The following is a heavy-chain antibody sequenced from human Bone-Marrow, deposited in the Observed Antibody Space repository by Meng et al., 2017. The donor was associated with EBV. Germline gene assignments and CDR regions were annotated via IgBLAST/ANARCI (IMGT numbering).Heavy chain of an antibody. CDR1: GCTFSHNG. CDR2: VTADGDTT. Sequence: GQLVESGDGVGQPRRSLALSWSSSGCTFSHNGMHWVRQDPGKGLEWVAVVTADGDTTYFADAVKGRFPGSRDNSNNSLYLQMNCLTTEDTALDYWAKEGTGSRYTFDHWGQGTLVTVSS. V-gene: IGHV3-30*18. J-gene: IGHJ4*02. CDR3: AKEGTGSRYTFDH. D-gene: IGHD1-26*01.